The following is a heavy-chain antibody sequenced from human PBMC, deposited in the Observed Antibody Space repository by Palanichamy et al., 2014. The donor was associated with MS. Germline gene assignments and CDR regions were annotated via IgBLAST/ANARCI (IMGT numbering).Heavy chain of an antibody. V-gene: IGHV3-7*01. Sequence: EVQLVESGGGLVQPGGSLRLSCAASGFTFSSYFMSWVRQAPGKGLEWVASIKGDGSETYYGDSVGGRLSISRDSAKSSMYLQMNSLRAEDTAVYYCAREKQWLAPIDYWGQGTRVTVSS. CDR3: AREKQWLAPIDY. J-gene: IGHJ4*02. CDR2: IKGDGSET. CDR1: GFTFSSYF. D-gene: IGHD6-19*01.